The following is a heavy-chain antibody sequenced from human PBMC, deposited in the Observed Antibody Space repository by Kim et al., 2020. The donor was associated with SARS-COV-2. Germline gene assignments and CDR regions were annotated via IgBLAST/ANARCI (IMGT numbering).Heavy chain of an antibody. D-gene: IGHD2-15*01. Sequence: SLKSRVTISVDTSKNQFSLKLSSVTAADTAVYYCARGRCSGGSCVHWFDPWGQGTLVTVSS. CDR3: ARGRCSGGSCVHWFDP. V-gene: IGHV4-34*01. J-gene: IGHJ5*02.